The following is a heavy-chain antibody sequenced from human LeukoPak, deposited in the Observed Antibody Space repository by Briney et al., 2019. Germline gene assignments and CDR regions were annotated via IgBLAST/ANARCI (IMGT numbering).Heavy chain of an antibody. V-gene: IGHV1-24*01. J-gene: IGHJ4*02. CDR1: GYTLTELS. CDR2: FDPEDGET. CDR3: AANLGYCSGGSCYRAIDY. D-gene: IGHD2-15*01. Sequence: ATVKVSCKVSGYTLTELSMHWVRQPPGKGLEWMGGFDPEDGETIYAQKFQSRVNMTEDKSTDTAYMELSSMRSEDTAVYYCAANLGYCSGGSCYRAIDYWGQGTLVTVSS.